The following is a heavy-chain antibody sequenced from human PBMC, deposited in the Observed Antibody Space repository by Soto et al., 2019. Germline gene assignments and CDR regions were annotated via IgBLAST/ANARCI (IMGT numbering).Heavy chain of an antibody. D-gene: IGHD1-26*01. J-gene: IGHJ5*02. Sequence: QVQLQESGPGLVKPSGTLSLTCAVSGGSISSNEWWSWVRQPPGKGLEWIGEVYQTGDTNYNPSLKTRVTISVDKSMNQFSLKMRSVTAADTAVYYCARGASYGWFDPWGQGTLVTVSS. V-gene: IGHV4-4*02. CDR1: GGSISSNEW. CDR3: ARGASYGWFDP. CDR2: VYQTGDT.